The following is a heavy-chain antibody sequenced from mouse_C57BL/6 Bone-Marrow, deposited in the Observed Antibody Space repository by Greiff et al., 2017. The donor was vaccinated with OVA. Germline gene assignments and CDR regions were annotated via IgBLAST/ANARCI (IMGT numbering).Heavy chain of an antibody. D-gene: IGHD4-1*01. Sequence: EVQGVESGGDLVKPGGSLKLSCAASGFTFSSYGMSWVRQTPDKRLEWVATISSGVSYTYYPDSVKGRFTISRDNAKNTLYLQMSSLKSEDTAMYYCARHWDGAWFAYWGQGTLVTVSA. CDR1: GFTFSSYG. V-gene: IGHV5-6*01. CDR2: ISSGVSYT. J-gene: IGHJ3*01. CDR3: ARHWDGAWFAY.